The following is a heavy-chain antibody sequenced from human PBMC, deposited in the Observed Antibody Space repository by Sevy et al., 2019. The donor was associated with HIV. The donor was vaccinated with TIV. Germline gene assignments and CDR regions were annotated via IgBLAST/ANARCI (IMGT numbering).Heavy chain of an antibody. Sequence: ASVKVSCKASGYTFSSYDISWVRQAPGQGLEWMGWISVYNGNTKYAQKLQVRVTMTTDTSTSTAYMELRSLRSDDTALYYCAREGRGAYLWLIDYWGQGTLVTVSS. CDR1: GYTFSSYD. V-gene: IGHV1-18*01. J-gene: IGHJ4*02. CDR3: AREGRGAYLWLIDY. CDR2: ISVYNGNT. D-gene: IGHD5-18*01.